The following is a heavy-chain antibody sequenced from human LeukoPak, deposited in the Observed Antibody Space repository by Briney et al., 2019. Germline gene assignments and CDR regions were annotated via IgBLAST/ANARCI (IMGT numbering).Heavy chain of an antibody. CDR3: ARFGYYDYVWGRTNYFDY. J-gene: IGHJ4*02. Sequence: GESLEISCQGSGSPFTSYWIGWARQLPGKGLEWMGIIYPGDSGTRYSPSFQGQVTISADKSISTAYLQWSSLKASDTAMYYCARFGYYDYVWGRTNYFDYWGQGTLVTVSS. D-gene: IGHD3-16*01. CDR1: GSPFTSYW. V-gene: IGHV5-51*01. CDR2: IYPGDSGT.